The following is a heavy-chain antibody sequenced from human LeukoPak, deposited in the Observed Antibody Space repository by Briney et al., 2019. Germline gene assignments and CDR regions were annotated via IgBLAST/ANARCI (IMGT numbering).Heavy chain of an antibody. Sequence: HGESLKISCKGSGYSFTSYWIGWVRQMPGKGLEWMGIISPSDSDTRYSPSFRGQVTFSVDKSISTAYLQWSSLKASDTAMYYCARRAHHDAFDIWGQGTMVTVSS. CDR1: GYSFTSYW. V-gene: IGHV5-51*01. CDR3: ARRAHHDAFDI. CDR2: ISPSDSDT. J-gene: IGHJ3*02.